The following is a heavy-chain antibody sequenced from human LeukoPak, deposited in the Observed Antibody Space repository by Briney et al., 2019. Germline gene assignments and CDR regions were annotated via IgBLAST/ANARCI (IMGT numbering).Heavy chain of an antibody. CDR3: ARAPLDYDILTGPVPGAFNI. V-gene: IGHV1-2*02. J-gene: IGHJ3*02. CDR1: GYTFTGYY. D-gene: IGHD3-9*01. Sequence: ASVKVSCKASGYTFTGYYMHWVRQAPGQGLEWMGWINPNSGGTNYAQQFQGRVTMTRDTSISTAYMELSRLRSDDTALYYCARAPLDYDILTGPVPGAFNIWGQGTMVTASS. CDR2: INPNSGGT.